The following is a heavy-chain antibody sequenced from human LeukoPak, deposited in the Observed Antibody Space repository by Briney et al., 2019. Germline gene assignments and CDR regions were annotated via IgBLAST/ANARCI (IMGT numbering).Heavy chain of an antibody. D-gene: IGHD5-24*01. V-gene: IGHV4-59*01. Sequence: SETLSLTCTVSGVSISSYYWSWIRQPPGKGLEWIGYIYYSGSTNYNPSLKSRVTISVDTSKNQFSLKLSSVTAADTAVYYCARDRKEMATIDYYYYYMDVWGKGTTVTVSS. CDR3: ARDRKEMATIDYYYYYMDV. CDR2: IYYSGST. CDR1: GVSISSYY. J-gene: IGHJ6*03.